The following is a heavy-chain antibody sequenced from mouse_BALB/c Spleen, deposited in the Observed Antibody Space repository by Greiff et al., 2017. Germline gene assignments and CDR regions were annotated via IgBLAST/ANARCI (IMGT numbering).Heavy chain of an antibody. CDR1: GYTFTDYE. J-gene: IGHJ3*01. V-gene: IGHV1-15*01. Sequence: QVQLQQSGAELVRPGASVTLSCKASGYTFTDYEMHWVKQTPVHGLEWIGAIDPETGGTAYNQKFKGKATLTADKSSSTAYMELRSLTSEDSAVYYCTREDLLSFAYWGQGTLVTVSA. CDR2: IDPETGGT. CDR3: TREDLLSFAY. D-gene: IGHD2-1*01.